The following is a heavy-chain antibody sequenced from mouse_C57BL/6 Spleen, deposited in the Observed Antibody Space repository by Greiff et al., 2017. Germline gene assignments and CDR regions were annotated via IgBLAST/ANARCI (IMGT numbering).Heavy chain of an antibody. Sequence: VQLQQSGPGLVQPSQSLSITCTVSGFSLTSYGVHWVRQSPGKGLEWLGVIWSGGSTDYNAAFISRLSISKDNSKSQVFFKMNSLQADDTAIYYCARPQLGRRDAMDYWGQGTSVTVSS. CDR2: IWSGGST. CDR3: ARPQLGRRDAMDY. D-gene: IGHD4-1*02. J-gene: IGHJ4*01. CDR1: GFSLTSYG. V-gene: IGHV2-2*01.